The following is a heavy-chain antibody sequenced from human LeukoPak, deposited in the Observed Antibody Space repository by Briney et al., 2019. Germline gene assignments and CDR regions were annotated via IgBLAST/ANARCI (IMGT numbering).Heavy chain of an antibody. V-gene: IGHV3-11*01. D-gene: IGHD5-12*01. CDR2: ISSSGSTI. J-gene: IGHJ3*02. CDR1: GFTFSDYY. CDR3: ARSVATDNAFDI. Sequence: GGSLRLSRAASGFTFSDYYMSWIRQAPGKGLEWVSYISSSGSTIYYADSVKGRFTISRDNAKNSLYLQMNSLRAEDTAVYYCARSVATDNAFDIWGQGTMVTVSS.